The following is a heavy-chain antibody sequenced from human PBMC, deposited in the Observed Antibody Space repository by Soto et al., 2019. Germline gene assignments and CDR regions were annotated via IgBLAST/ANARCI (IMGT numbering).Heavy chain of an antibody. CDR3: AKDLYSGYDLAYYYYGMDV. Sequence: GGSLRLSCAASGFTFSSYAMSWVRQAQGKGLEWVSAISGSGGSTYYADSVKGRFTISRDNSKNTLYLQMNSLRAEDTAVYYCAKDLYSGYDLAYYYYGMDVWGQGTTVTVSS. CDR2: ISGSGGST. D-gene: IGHD5-12*01. V-gene: IGHV3-23*01. J-gene: IGHJ6*02. CDR1: GFTFSSYA.